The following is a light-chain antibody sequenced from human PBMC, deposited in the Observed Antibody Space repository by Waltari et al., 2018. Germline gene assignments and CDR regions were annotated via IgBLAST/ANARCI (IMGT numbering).Light chain of an antibody. V-gene: IGKV3-11*01. Sequence: EVVLTQSPVTLPLSAGERASLSCRASVSVYQYLAWYQHRPGQRPRLRIYNTSNRAAGVPGRCSGSGYGTECTHTITSLEAEDFAVYFCQQGSILPLTFGGGTRVEIK. CDR2: NTS. CDR3: QQGSILPLT. CDR1: VSVYQY. J-gene: IGKJ4*01.